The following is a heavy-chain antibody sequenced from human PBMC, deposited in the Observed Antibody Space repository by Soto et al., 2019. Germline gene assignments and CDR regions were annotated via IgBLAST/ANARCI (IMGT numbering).Heavy chain of an antibody. V-gene: IGHV1-69*02. J-gene: IGHJ3*02. Sequence: QVQLVQSGAEVKKPGSSVKVSCKDSGGTFSTYSMFWVRQAPGQGLEWMGRIIPMLGVRNYAQRFQDRVTITADKSTTTVHMELSSLRFEDTALYYCTIGSWSGEVFDIWGQGTMVTVSS. CDR1: GGTFSTYS. CDR3: TIGSWSGEVFDI. D-gene: IGHD2-21*01. CDR2: IIPMLGVR.